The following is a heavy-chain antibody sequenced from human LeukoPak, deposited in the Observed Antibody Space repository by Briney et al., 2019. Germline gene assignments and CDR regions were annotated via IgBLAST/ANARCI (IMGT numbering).Heavy chain of an antibody. CDR3: ARDGEEYSSGSCCDY. CDR2: IIPIFGTA. D-gene: IGHD6-25*01. V-gene: IGHV1-69*01. CDR1: GGTFSSYA. J-gene: IGHJ4*02. Sequence: SVKVSCKASGGTFSSYAISWVRQAPGQGLEWMGGIIPIFGTANYAQKFQGRVTITADESTSTAYMELSSLRSEDTAVYYCARDGEEYSSGSCCDYWGQGTLVTVSS.